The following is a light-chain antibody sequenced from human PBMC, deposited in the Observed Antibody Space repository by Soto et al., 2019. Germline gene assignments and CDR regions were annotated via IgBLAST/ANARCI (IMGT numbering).Light chain of an antibody. CDR2: NDN. CDR3: AAWDDSLSVV. CDR1: SSNIGSNF. J-gene: IGLJ2*01. V-gene: IGLV1-47*02. Sequence: QSVLTQPPSASGTPGQRVTISCSGSSSNIGSNFVYWYQQLPGTAPKLLIYNDNERPSGVPDRFSGSKSGTSASLAISGLRSEDEADYYCAAWDDSLSVVFGGGTKLTVL.